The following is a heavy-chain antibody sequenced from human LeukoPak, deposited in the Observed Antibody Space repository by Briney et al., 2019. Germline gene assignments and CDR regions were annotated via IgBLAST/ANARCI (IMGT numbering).Heavy chain of an antibody. V-gene: IGHV1-69*13. Sequence: ASVKVSCKASGGTFSSYAISWVRQAPGQGLEWMGGIIPIFGTANYAQKFQGRVTITADESTSTAYMELSSLRSEDTAVYYCARERTAARNWFDPWGQGTLVTVSS. J-gene: IGHJ5*02. CDR1: GGTFSSYA. CDR2: IIPIFGTA. D-gene: IGHD6-6*01. CDR3: ARERTAARNWFDP.